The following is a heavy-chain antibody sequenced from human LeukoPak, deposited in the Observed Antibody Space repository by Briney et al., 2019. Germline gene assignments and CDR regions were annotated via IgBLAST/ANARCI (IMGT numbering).Heavy chain of an antibody. CDR1: GYTFTSYG. Sequence: GASVKVSCKASGYTFTSYGISWVRQAPGQGLEWMGWISAYNGNTNYAQKLQGRVTMTTDTSTSTAYMELRSLRSDDTAVYYCASNYCSSTSCSPYYFDYWGQGTLVTVSS. J-gene: IGHJ4*02. CDR2: ISAYNGNT. CDR3: ASNYCSSTSCSPYYFDY. V-gene: IGHV1-18*01. D-gene: IGHD2-2*01.